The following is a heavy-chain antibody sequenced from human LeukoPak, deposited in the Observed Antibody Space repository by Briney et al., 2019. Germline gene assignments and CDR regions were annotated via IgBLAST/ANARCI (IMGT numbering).Heavy chain of an antibody. CDR2: IDAGNGDT. D-gene: IGHD2-2*01. V-gene: IGHV1-3*01. CDR3: GRGGTSAWPFNH. J-gene: IGHJ4*02. CDR1: GYTFTSYA. Sequence: GASVKVSCKASGYTFTSYAMHWVRQAPGQRLEWMGWIDAGNGDTRYSQKFQGRVTITRDTSASTAYIELRSLRSEDTAMYYCGRGGTSAWPFNHGGQEPLAPTSS.